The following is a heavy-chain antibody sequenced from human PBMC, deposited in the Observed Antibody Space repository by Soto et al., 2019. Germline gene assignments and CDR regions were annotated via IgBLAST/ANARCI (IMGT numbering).Heavy chain of an antibody. Sequence: EVQLVESGGGLVQPGGSLRLSCAASGFTLSDHYMDWVRQAPGKGLEWVGRIKNKAGSYSTEYAASVTGRFTISRDDSQNSLYLQMNSLKTEDTAVYYCADLTWNGYSLPWGQGTLVIVSS. V-gene: IGHV3-72*01. CDR2: IKNKAGSYST. CDR1: GFTLSDHY. J-gene: IGHJ4*02. CDR3: ADLTWNGYSLP. D-gene: IGHD3-3*01.